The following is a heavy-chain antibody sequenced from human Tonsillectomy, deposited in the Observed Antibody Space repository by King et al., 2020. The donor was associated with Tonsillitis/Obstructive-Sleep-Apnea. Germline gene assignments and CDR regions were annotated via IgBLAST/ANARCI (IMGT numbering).Heavy chain of an antibody. J-gene: IGHJ4*02. D-gene: IGHD3-10*01. Sequence: VQLVESGGGVVQPGRSLRLSCAASGFTFSSYGMHWVRQAPGKGLEWVAVISYDGSNKYYADSVKGRFTISRDNSKNTLYLQMNSLRAEDTAVYYCAKDGGYYFDYWGQGTLVTVSS. CDR3: AKDGGYYFDY. CDR1: GFTFSSYG. CDR2: ISYDGSNK. V-gene: IGHV3-30*18.